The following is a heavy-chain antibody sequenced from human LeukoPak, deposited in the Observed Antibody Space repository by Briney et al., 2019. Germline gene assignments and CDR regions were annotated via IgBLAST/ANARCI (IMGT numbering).Heavy chain of an antibody. J-gene: IGHJ4*02. Sequence: GASVKVSCKASGYTFTSYYMHWVRQAPGQGLEWMGIINPSGGSTSYAQKFQGRVTMTRDTSTSTVYMELRSLRSDDTAVYYCARGDSDYDSSGSLEAFDYWGQGTLVTVSS. CDR1: GYTFTSYY. CDR3: ARGDSDYDSSGSLEAFDY. V-gene: IGHV1-46*01. CDR2: INPSGGST. D-gene: IGHD3-22*01.